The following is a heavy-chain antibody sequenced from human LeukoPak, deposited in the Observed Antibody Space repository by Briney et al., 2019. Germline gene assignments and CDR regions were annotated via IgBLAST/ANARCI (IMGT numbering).Heavy chain of an antibody. J-gene: IGHJ4*02. D-gene: IGHD1/OR15-1a*01. CDR1: GFTFTDYG. CDR2: IRYDGSNK. Sequence: GGSLRLSCAASGFTFTDYGMHWVRQAPGKGLEWVTFIRYDGSNKYYADSVKGRFTISRDNSQNMVYLQMNSLRTEDTAVYYCAKEGTPSKPSDLDHWGQGTLVTVSS. V-gene: IGHV3-30*02. CDR3: AKEGTPSKPSDLDH.